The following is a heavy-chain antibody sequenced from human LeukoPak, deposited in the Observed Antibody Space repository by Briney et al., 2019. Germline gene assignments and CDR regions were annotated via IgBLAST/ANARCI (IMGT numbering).Heavy chain of an antibody. V-gene: IGHV4-59*01. Sequence: SETLSLTCTVSGGSISSYYWSWIRQPPGKGLEWIGYIYYSGSTNYNPSLKSRVTISVDTSKNQFSLKLSSVTAADTAVYYCARGDSDCSSTSCYPHYYYMDVWGKGTTVTVSS. CDR3: ARGDSDCSSTSCYPHYYYMDV. J-gene: IGHJ6*03. CDR1: GGSISSYY. D-gene: IGHD2-2*01. CDR2: IYYSGST.